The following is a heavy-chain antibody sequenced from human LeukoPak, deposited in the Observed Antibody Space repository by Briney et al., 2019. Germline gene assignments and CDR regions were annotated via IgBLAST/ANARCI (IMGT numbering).Heavy chain of an antibody. CDR3: ARDPEVIPWYYFDY. J-gene: IGHJ4*02. CDR1: GFTFSSYW. Sequence: GGSLRLSCAASGFTFSSYWMNWARQAPGKGLEWVAVISYDGSNKYYADSVKGRFTISRDNSKNTLYLQMNSLRAEDTAVYYCARDPEVIPWYYFDYWGQGTLVTVSS. D-gene: IGHD3-22*01. V-gene: IGHV3-30-3*01. CDR2: ISYDGSNK.